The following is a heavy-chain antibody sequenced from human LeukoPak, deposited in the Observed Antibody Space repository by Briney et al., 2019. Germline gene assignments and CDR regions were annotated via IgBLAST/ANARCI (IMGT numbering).Heavy chain of an antibody. V-gene: IGHV3-20*01. CDR3: ARDPSWGGTIFGVVISYYGMDV. CDR1: GFTFSSYA. CDR2: INWNGGST. Sequence: PGGSLRLSCAASGFTFSSYAMSWVRQAPGKGLEWVSGINWNGGSTGYADSVKGRFTISRDNAKNSLYLQMNSLRAEDTALYHCARDPSWGGTIFGVVISYYGMDVWGQGTTVTVSS. D-gene: IGHD3-3*01. J-gene: IGHJ6*02.